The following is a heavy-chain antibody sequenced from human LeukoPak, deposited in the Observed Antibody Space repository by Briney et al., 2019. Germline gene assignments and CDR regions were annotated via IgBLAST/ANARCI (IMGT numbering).Heavy chain of an antibody. CDR3: ARAGPLAAAGRRTPFDY. J-gene: IGHJ4*02. D-gene: IGHD6-13*01. CDR2: ISAYNGNT. Sequence: ASVKVSCKASGYTFTSYGISWVRQAPGQGLEWMGWISAYNGNTNYAQKLQGRVTMTTDTSTSTAYMELRSLRSDDTAVYYCARAGPLAAAGRRTPFDYWGQGTLVTVSS. CDR1: GYTFTSYG. V-gene: IGHV1-18*01.